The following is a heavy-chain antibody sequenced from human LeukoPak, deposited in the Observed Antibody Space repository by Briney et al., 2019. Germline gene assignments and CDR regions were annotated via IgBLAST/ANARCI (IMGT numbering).Heavy chain of an antibody. CDR2: ISSSSSYI. CDR3: ARRGGYSQDDAFDI. Sequence: GGSLRLSCAASGFTFSNYGMNWVRQAPGKGLEWVSSISSSSSYIYYADSVKGRFTISRDNAKNSLYLQMDNLRAEDTAVYYCARRGGYSQDDAFDIWGQGTMVTVSS. V-gene: IGHV3-21*01. J-gene: IGHJ3*02. D-gene: IGHD2-21*01. CDR1: GFTFSNYG.